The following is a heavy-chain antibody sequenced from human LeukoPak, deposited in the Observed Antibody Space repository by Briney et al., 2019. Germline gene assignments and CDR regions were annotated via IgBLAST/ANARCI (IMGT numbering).Heavy chain of an antibody. J-gene: IGHJ4*02. CDR2: VSAGGGTS. D-gene: IGHD3-10*01. Sequence: GGSLRLSCAASGFTFSSYGMSWVRQAPGKGLEWVSAVSAGGGTSYYADSVKGRFTISRDNSENTLYLQMNSLRAEDTAVYYCAKETSAAFGYYFDYWGQGTLVTVSS. CDR3: AKETSAAFGYYFDY. V-gene: IGHV3-23*01. CDR1: GFTFSSYG.